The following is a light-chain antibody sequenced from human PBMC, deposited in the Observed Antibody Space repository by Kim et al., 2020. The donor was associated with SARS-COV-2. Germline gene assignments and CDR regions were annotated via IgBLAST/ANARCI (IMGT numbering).Light chain of an antibody. Sequence: VSPGQTAIITCSGDKLGDKYACWYQQRPGQSPVLVIYQDSKRPSGIPERFSGSNSGNTATLTISGTQAMDEADYYCQAWDSSTGVFGGGTQLTVL. J-gene: IGLJ2*01. CDR2: QDS. CDR3: QAWDSSTGV. V-gene: IGLV3-1*01. CDR1: KLGDKY.